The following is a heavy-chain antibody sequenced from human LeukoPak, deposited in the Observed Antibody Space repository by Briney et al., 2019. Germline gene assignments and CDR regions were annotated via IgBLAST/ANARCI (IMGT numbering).Heavy chain of an antibody. J-gene: IGHJ4*02. Sequence: GESLKISCKGSGYRFSNYWIGWVRQMPGKGLEWMGIIYPGDSDTRYSPSFQGQVTISTDKSISTAYLQWSSLKASDTAMYFCASSGSSGWPGDYWGQGTLVTVSS. CDR1: GYRFSNYW. CDR2: IYPGDSDT. CDR3: ASSGSSGWPGDY. V-gene: IGHV5-51*01. D-gene: IGHD6-19*01.